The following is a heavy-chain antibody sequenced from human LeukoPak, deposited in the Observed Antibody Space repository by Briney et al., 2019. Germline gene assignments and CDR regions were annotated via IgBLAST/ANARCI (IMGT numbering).Heavy chain of an antibody. D-gene: IGHD2-2*01. CDR1: GYTLTELS. CDR2: INPNSGGT. CDR3: ARGLRGSPAFDY. V-gene: IGHV1-2*02. J-gene: IGHJ4*02. Sequence: GASVKVSCKVSGYTLTELSMHWVRQAPGQGLEWMGWINPNSGGTNYAQKFQGRVTMTRNTSINTAYMELSRLRSDDTAVYYCARGLRGSPAFDYWGQGTLVTVSS.